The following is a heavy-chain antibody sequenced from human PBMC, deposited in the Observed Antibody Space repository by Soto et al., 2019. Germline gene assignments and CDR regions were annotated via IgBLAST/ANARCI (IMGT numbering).Heavy chain of an antibody. CDR1: GYTFTSYY. CDR2: INPSGGST. J-gene: IGHJ6*02. CDR3: ARDNWNDHTNYYYYGMDV. D-gene: IGHD1-1*01. Sequence: ASVKVSCKASGYTFTSYYMHWVRQAPGQGLEWMGIINPSGGSTSYAQKFQGRVTMTRDTSTSTVYMELSSLRSEDTAVYYCARDNWNDHTNYYYYGMDVWGQGTTVTVSS. V-gene: IGHV1-46*01.